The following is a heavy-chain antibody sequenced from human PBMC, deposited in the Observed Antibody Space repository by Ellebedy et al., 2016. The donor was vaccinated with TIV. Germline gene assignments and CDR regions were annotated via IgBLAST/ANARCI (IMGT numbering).Heavy chain of an antibody. CDR2: ISYDGSNK. D-gene: IGHD2-15*01. V-gene: IGHV3-30*04. CDR3: ARSTGDCSAGTCYSDMDI. Sequence: GESLKISCAASGFTFSLYAIHWVRQAPGKGLEWVAVISYDGSNKEYGDSVKGRFTVSRDNSKNTLYLQMNSLRADDTAVYYCARSTGDCSAGTCYSDMDIWGKGTTVTVSS. CDR1: GFTFSLYA. J-gene: IGHJ6*03.